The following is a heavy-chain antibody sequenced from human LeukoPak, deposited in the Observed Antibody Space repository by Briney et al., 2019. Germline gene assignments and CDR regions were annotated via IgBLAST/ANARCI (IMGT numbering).Heavy chain of an antibody. Sequence: PGGSLRLSCAASGFTFSSNSMNWVRQAPGKGLEWISSISSSATYMYYADSVKGRFTISRDNAKNSLYLQMSNLRAEDTAIYYCARGAADLGYWGQGAQVTVSS. CDR2: ISSSATYM. D-gene: IGHD6-13*01. CDR1: GFTFSSNS. J-gene: IGHJ4*02. V-gene: IGHV3-21*01. CDR3: ARGAADLGY.